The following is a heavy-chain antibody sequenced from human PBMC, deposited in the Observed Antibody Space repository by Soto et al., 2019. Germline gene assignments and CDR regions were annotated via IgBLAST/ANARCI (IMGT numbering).Heavy chain of an antibody. D-gene: IGHD2-21*01. CDR1: GGSIRISTHY. CDR2: IYYAGHT. CDR3: ARLRMVRFPDT. V-gene: IGHV4-39*01. J-gene: IGHJ5*02. Sequence: SETLSLTCTVSGGSIRISTHYWGWLRQAPGKGPEWIGTIYYAGHTFYSPSLQGRVTISVDTSNNQFSLRLTSVTAADKAVYYCARLRMVRFPDTWGQGALVTVSS.